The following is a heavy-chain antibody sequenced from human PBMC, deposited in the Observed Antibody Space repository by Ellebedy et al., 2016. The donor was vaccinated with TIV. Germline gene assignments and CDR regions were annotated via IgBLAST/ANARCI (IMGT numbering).Heavy chain of an antibody. J-gene: IGHJ4*02. D-gene: IGHD4-17*01. CDR2: IKGDGSRT. CDR1: GFTFSTYY. V-gene: IGHV3-74*01. CDR3: AKVSSSRYGDYVFGY. Sequence: PGGSLRLSCAASGFTFSTYYMHWVRQAPGKGLMWVSRIKGDGSRTNYADSVKGRFTISRDNAKNTLYLQMNSLRAEDTAVYYCAKVSSSRYGDYVFGYWGQGTLVTVSS.